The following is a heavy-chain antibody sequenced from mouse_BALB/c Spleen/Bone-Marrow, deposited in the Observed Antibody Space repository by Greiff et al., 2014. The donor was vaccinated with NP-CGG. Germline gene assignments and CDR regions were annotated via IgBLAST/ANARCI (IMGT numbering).Heavy chain of an antibody. V-gene: IGHV1S81*02. CDR1: GYTFTSYW. CDR3: ARERYDYDWKDY. Sequence: VQRVESGAELVKPGASVKLSCKASGYTFTSYWMRWVKQRPGQGLEWIGEINPSNGRTNYNEKFKSKATLTVDKSSSTAYMQLSSLTSEDSAVYYCARERYDYDWKDYWGQGTTLTVSS. D-gene: IGHD2-4*01. CDR2: INPSNGRT. J-gene: IGHJ2*01.